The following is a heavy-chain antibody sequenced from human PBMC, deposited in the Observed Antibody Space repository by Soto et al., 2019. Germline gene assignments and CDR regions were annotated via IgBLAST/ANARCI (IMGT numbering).Heavy chain of an antibody. CDR3: ARGGGPYVWFNEF. J-gene: IGHJ1*01. CDR1: GGLFSSFA. V-gene: IGHV1-69*01. CDR2: IIPVFGTT. Sequence: QGQLVQSGPEVKKPGSSVKVSCKDSGGLFSSFAISWVRQAPGQGLERLGGIIPVFGTTNYAEKFQDRVTITADESTNTAYMELTSLTSGDTAMYYCARGGGPYVWFNEFWGQGTLVTVSS. D-gene: IGHD3-10*01.